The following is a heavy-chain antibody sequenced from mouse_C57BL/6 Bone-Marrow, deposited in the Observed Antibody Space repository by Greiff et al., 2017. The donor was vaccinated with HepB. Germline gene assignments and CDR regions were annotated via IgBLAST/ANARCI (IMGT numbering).Heavy chain of an antibody. Sequence: EVKLEESGGGLVKPGGSLKLSCAASGFTFSDYGMHWVRQAPEKGLEWVAYISSGSSTIYYADTVKGRFTISRDNAKNTLFLQMTSLRSEDTAMYYCARDDDWFAYWGQGTLVTVSA. CDR3: ARDDDWFAY. V-gene: IGHV5-17*01. J-gene: IGHJ3*01. CDR2: ISSGSSTI. CDR1: GFTFSDYG.